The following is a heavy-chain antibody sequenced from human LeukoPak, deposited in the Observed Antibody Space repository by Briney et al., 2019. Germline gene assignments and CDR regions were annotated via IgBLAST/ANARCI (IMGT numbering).Heavy chain of an antibody. V-gene: IGHV3-30*18. CDR1: GFSFAGYG. CDR2: ITYDGRNK. D-gene: IGHD3-9*01. CDR3: AKGDYYDTLTAYCAPDY. Sequence: GGSLRLSCAASGFSFAGYGMHWVRQAPGRGLEWVAVITYDGRNKYYADSVKGRFTISRDNSKNTLYLQMNSLRAEDTAVYYCAKGDYYDTLTAYCAPDYWGQGTLVTVSS. J-gene: IGHJ4*02.